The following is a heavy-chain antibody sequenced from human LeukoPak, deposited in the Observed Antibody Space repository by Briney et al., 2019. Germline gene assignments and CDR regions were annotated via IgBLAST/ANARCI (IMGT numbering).Heavy chain of an antibody. V-gene: IGHV4-61*02. CDR1: GGSISSGSYY. J-gene: IGHJ3*02. D-gene: IGHD6-19*01. CDR2: IYTSGST. Sequence: SQTLSLTCTVSGGSISSGSYYWSWIRQPAGKGLEWIGRIYTSGSTNYNPSLKSRVAISVDTSKNQFSLKLSSVTAADTAVYYCARDEGIAVAAGAFDIWGQGTMVTVSS. CDR3: ARDEGIAVAAGAFDI.